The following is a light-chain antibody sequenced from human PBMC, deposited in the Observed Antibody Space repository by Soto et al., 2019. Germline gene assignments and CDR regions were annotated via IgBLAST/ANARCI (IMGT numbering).Light chain of an antibody. Sequence: AIRMTQSPSSFSASTGDRVTITCRASQGISSYLAWYQQKPGKAPKLLIYAASTLQSGAPSRFSGSGSGTDFPLTISCLKSEDFATYYCKQYYSYPRTFGQGTKVEIK. CDR3: KQYYSYPRT. CDR1: QGISSY. J-gene: IGKJ1*01. V-gene: IGKV1-8*01. CDR2: AAS.